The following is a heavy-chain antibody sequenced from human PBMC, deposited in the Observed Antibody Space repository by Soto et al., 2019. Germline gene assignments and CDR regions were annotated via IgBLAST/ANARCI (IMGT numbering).Heavy chain of an antibody. Sequence: SETLSLTCTVSGGSISSYYWSWIRQPPGKGLEWIGYIYHSGSSNYNPSLKGRVTILLDTSKNQLSLKLSSVTAADTAVYYCARAYGDYVFDYWGQGTLVTSPQ. CDR3: ARAYGDYVFDY. J-gene: IGHJ4*02. D-gene: IGHD4-17*01. CDR1: GGSISSYY. CDR2: IYHSGSS. V-gene: IGHV4-59*08.